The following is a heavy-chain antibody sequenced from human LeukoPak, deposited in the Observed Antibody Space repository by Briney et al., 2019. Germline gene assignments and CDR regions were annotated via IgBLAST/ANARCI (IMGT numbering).Heavy chain of an antibody. D-gene: IGHD6-13*01. Sequence: SKTLSLTCAIYGESFSGYYWSWIRQPPGKGLEWIGEIYHSGSSNYNPSLESRVTISVDTSKNQFSLKLSSVTAADTAVYYCARSSSRWDFDYWGQGTLVTVSS. V-gene: IGHV4-34*01. CDR3: ARSSSRWDFDY. CDR2: IYHSGSS. CDR1: GESFSGYY. J-gene: IGHJ4*02.